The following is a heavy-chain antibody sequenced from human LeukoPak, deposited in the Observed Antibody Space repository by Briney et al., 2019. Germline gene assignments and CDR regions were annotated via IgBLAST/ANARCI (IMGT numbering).Heavy chain of an antibody. CDR2: INPNSGGT. V-gene: IGHV1-2*06. D-gene: IGHD6-6*01. J-gene: IGHJ4*02. Sequence: ASVKVSCKASGYTFIGYYIHWVRQAPGQGLEWMGRINPNSGGTSYAQKFQGRVTMTKDTSITTAYMDLSSLRSDDTAVCYCARVAAQFDYWGQGTLVTVSS. CDR1: GYTFIGYY. CDR3: ARVAAQFDY.